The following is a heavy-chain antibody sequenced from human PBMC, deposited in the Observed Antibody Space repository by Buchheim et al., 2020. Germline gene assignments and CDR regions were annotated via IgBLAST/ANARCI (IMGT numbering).Heavy chain of an antibody. CDR1: GGSFSGYY. D-gene: IGHD6-19*01. Sequence: QVQLQQWGAGLLKPSETLSLTCAVYGGSFSGYYWSWIRQPPGKGLEWIGEINHSGGTNYNPSLKSRVTISVDTSKNQFSLKLSSVTAADTAVYYCARGSGWQWLKKFDYWGQGTL. CDR2: INHSGGT. V-gene: IGHV4-34*01. J-gene: IGHJ4*02. CDR3: ARGSGWQWLKKFDY.